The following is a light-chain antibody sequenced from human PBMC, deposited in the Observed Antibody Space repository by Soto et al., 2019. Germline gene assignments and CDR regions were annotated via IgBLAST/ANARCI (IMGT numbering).Light chain of an antibody. CDR3: QQYYSAPLT. CDR1: RNILYSSNNKNY. CDR2: WAS. J-gene: IGKJ4*01. Sequence: DIVMTQSPDSLAVSLGERATINCKSSRNILYSSNNKNYLAWYQQKPGQPPKLLIYWASTRESRVPDRFSGSGSGTDFTLTISSLQAEDGAVYYCQQYYSAPLTFGGGTKVEIK. V-gene: IGKV4-1*01.